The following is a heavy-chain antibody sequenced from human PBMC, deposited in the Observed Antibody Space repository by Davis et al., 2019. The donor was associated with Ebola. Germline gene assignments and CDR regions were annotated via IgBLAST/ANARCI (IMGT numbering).Heavy chain of an antibody. CDR1: GGSISSSSYY. CDR2: IYYSGST. Sequence: SETLSLTCTVSGGSISSSSYYWGWIRQPPGKGLEWIGYIYYSGSTNYNPSLKSRVTISVDTSKNQFSLKLSSVTAADTAVYYCARRATVTTSFGWFDPWGQGTLVTVSS. J-gene: IGHJ5*02. CDR3: ARRATVTTSFGWFDP. V-gene: IGHV4-61*05. D-gene: IGHD4-17*01.